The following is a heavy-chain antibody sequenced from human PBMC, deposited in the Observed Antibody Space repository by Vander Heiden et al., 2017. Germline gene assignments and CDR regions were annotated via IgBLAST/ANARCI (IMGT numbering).Heavy chain of an antibody. Sequence: QLQLQESGPGLVKPSETLSLTCTVSGGSISSSSYYWGWIRQPPGKGLEWIGSIYYSGSTYYNPSLKSRVTISVDTSKNQFSRKLSSVTAADTAVYYCARLSVATRYAFDIWGQGTMVTVSS. D-gene: IGHD5-12*01. CDR1: GGSISSSSYY. J-gene: IGHJ3*02. CDR3: ARLSVATRYAFDI. CDR2: IYYSGST. V-gene: IGHV4-39*01.